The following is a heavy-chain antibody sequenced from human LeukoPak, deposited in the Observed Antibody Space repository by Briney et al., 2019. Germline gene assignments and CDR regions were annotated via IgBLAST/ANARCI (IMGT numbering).Heavy chain of an antibody. CDR2: INTNTGNP. CDR3: ASFWTDSLYDILTGGDFDY. J-gene: IGHJ4*02. D-gene: IGHD3-9*01. CDR1: GYTFTSYA. V-gene: IGHV7-4-1*02. Sequence: AASVKVSCKASGYTFTSYAMNWVRQAPGQGLEWMGWINTNTGNPTYAQGFTGRFVFSLDTSVSTAYLQISSLKAEDTAVYYCASFWTDSLYDILTGGDFDYWGQGTLVTVSS.